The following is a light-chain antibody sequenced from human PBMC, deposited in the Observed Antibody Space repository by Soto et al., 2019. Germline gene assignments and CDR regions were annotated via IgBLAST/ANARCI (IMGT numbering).Light chain of an antibody. CDR3: SSFTGSTYV. J-gene: IGLJ1*01. CDR1: SGEVGYNNY. Sequence: QSALTQPASGSGSPGQSITISCTGTSGEVGYNNYVSWYQHNPGKAPKVMICDVTNRPSGVSNRFSGSKSGNTASLTISGLQAEDEADYYCSSFTGSTYVFGTGTKVTVL. V-gene: IGLV2-14*03. CDR2: DVT.